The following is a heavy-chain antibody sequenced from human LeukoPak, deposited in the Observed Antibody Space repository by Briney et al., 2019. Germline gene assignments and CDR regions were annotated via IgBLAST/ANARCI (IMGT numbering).Heavy chain of an antibody. CDR2: ISYDGYDK. V-gene: IGHV3-30-3*01. CDR3: ARDFFPIVDSSWYEIGY. D-gene: IGHD6-13*01. J-gene: IGHJ4*02. CDR1: GFTFNDYA. Sequence: PGGPLRLSCAASGFTFNDYAMYWVRQTPGKGLEWVTLISYDGYDKSYADSVRGRFTISRDNSKNTLYLQMDSLRSDDTAVYYCARDFFPIVDSSWYEIGYWGQGTLVTVSS.